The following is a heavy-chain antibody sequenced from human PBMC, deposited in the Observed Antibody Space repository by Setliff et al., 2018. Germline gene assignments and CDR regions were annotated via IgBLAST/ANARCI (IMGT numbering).Heavy chain of an antibody. CDR2: IYASGST. CDR3: ARAPPNRYSGSYYNLYPYYMDV. D-gene: IGHD1-26*01. J-gene: IGHJ6*03. Sequence: PSETLSLTCTVSGGSISSYYWSWIRQPPGKGLEWIGYIYASGSTNYNPSLKSRVTFSVDTSKNQFSLKVSSVTAADTAVYYCARAPPNRYSGSYYNLYPYYMDVWGKGTTVTVSS. V-gene: IGHV4-4*08. CDR1: GGSISSYY.